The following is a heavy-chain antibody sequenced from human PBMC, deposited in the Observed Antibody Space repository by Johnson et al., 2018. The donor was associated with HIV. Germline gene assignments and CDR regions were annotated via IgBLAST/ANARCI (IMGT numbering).Heavy chain of an antibody. CDR2: IRYDGSNK. CDR3: ARVDRPDAYYRYAFDI. D-gene: IGHD3-16*01. Sequence: QVQLVESGGGVVQPGGSLRLSCAASGFTFSSYGMHWVRQAPGKGLEWVAFIRYDGSNKYYADSVKGRFTISRDNSKNTLYLQMNSLRAEDTAVYYCARVDRPDAYYRYAFDIWCQGTMVTVSS. CDR1: GFTFSSYG. J-gene: IGHJ3*02. V-gene: IGHV3-30*02.